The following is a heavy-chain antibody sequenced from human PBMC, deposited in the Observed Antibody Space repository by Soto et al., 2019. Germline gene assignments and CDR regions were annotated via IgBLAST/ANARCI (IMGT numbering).Heavy chain of an antibody. D-gene: IGHD3-16*01. CDR1: GFTFSSYA. V-gene: IGHV3-23*01. CDR2: ISGSGGST. CDR3: AKDGFRTFGYRHYDIFDY. J-gene: IGHJ4*02. Sequence: PGGSLRLSCAASGFTFSSYAMSWVRQAPGKGLEWVSAISGSGGSTYYADSVKGRFTISRDNSKNTLYLQMNSLRAEDTAVYYCAKDGFRTFGYRHYDIFDYWGQGTLVTVSS.